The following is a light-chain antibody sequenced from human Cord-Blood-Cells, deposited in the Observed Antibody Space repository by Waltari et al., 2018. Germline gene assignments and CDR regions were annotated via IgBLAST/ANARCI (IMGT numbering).Light chain of an antibody. CDR3: CSYAGSNTV. CDR2: EGS. V-gene: IGLV2-23*01. J-gene: IGLJ3*02. Sequence: QPALTHPAPVPGPPGQSTPSPSLGTTSDVGSYTLASWYQQHPGKAPKRMIYEGSKRPSGVSNRFSGSKSGNTASLTISGLQAEDEADYYCCSYAGSNTVFGGGTKLTVL. CDR1: TSDVGSYTL.